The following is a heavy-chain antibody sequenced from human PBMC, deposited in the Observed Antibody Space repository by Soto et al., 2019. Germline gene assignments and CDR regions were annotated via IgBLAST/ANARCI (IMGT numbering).Heavy chain of an antibody. CDR1: GLHMSRYG. CDR2: ISYDGSNK. D-gene: IGHD6-13*01. CDR3: AKDGEQQGYYYYGMDV. Sequence: PGGPLLHSSTSSGLHMSRYGMHLVRQDPGKGLEWVAVISYDGSNKYYADSVKGRFTISRDNSKNTLYLQMNSLRAEDTAVYYCAKDGEQQGYYYYGMDVWGQGTTVTVSS. V-gene: IGHV3-30*18. J-gene: IGHJ6*02.